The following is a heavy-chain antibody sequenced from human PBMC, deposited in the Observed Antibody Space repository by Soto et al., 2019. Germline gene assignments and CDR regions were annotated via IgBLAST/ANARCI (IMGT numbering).Heavy chain of an antibody. J-gene: IGHJ6*02. CDR1: GYTFTSYY. CDR3: ARDFALRFLEWSLSSYAYYYYYYGMDV. V-gene: IGHV1-46*01. Sequence: ASVKVSFKASGYTFTSYYMHWVRQAPGQGLEWMGIINPSGGSTSYAQKFQGRVTMTRDTSTSTVYMELSSLRSEDTAVYYCARDFALRFLEWSLSSYAYYYYYYGMDVWGQGTTVTVSS. D-gene: IGHD3-3*01. CDR2: INPSGGST.